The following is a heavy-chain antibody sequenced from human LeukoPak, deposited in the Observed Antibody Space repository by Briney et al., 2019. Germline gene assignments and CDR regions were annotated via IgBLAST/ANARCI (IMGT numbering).Heavy chain of an antibody. CDR3: ASVERGYCSSTSCYNVDP. D-gene: IGHD2-2*01. CDR1: GGTFSSYA. J-gene: IGHJ5*02. CDR2: IIPILGIA. V-gene: IGHV1-69*04. Sequence: ASVKVSCKASGGTFSSYAISWVRQAPGQGLEWMGRIIPILGIANYAQKFQGRVTITADKSTSTAYMELSSLRSEDTAVYYCASVERGYCSSTSCYNVDPWGQGTLVTVSS.